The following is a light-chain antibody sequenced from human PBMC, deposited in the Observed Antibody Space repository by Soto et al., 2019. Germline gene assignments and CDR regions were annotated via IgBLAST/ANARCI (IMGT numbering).Light chain of an antibody. CDR2: GNC. CDR1: SSNIGAGYD. J-gene: IGLJ2*01. V-gene: IGLV1-40*01. Sequence: QSVLTQPPSVSGAPGQRVTISCTGSSSNIGAGYDVHWYQQLPGTAPKLLIYGNCNRPSGVPDRFSGSKSGTSASLAITGLQAEDEADYYCQSYDSSLRVVFGGGTKLTVL. CDR3: QSYDSSLRVV.